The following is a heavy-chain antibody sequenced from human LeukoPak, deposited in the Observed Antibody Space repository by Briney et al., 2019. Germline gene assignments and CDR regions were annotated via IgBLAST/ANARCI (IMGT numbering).Heavy chain of an antibody. J-gene: IGHJ3*01. CDR2: IYYSGST. D-gene: IGHD2-21*01. CDR3: ARQVADGGAQTA. V-gene: IGHV4-39*01. CDR1: GGSLSSSSYY. Sequence: SETLSLTCTVSGGSLSSSSYYWGWIRQPPGKGLEWIGSIYYSGSTYYNPSPKSRVTISVDTSKNQFSLKLSSVTAADTAVYYCARQVADGGAQTAWGQGTMVTVSS.